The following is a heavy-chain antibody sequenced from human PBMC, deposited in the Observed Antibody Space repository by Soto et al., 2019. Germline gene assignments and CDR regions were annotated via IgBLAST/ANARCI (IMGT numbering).Heavy chain of an antibody. J-gene: IGHJ6*03. Sequence: PSETLSLTCTVSGGSISSSSYYWGWIRQPPGKGLEWIGSIYYSGSTYYNPSLKSRVTISVDTSKNQFSLKLSSVTAADTTVYYCARQYAGGYSYGFYKYFWGKGTTVTVSS. CDR3: ARQYAGGYSYGFYKYF. CDR1: GGSISSSSYY. V-gene: IGHV4-39*01. D-gene: IGHD5-18*01. CDR2: IYYSGST.